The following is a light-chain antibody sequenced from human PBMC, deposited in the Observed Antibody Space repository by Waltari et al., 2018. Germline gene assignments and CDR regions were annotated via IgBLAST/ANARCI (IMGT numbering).Light chain of an antibody. CDR2: TAN. CDR3: ALYMGSGIWV. J-gene: IGLJ3*02. CDR1: SGSISTTSY. Sequence: QTVVTQEPSLSVSPGGTVTLTCALSSGSISTTSYATWYQQSPGQPPRTLVYTANSRSSGFPYRFSGSSLGNKAALTITGAQADDESYYYCALYMGSGIWVFGGGTKLTVL. V-gene: IGLV8-61*01.